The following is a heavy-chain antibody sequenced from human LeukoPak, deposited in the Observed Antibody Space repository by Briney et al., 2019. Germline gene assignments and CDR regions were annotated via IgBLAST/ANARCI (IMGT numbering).Heavy chain of an antibody. Sequence: SQTLSLTCAVSVGSINNDDDSGSWIRQPPGKGLEWIGYIYYSGSTNYNPSIKSRVTISVDTSKNQFSLKLSSVTAADTAVYYCARAYGRYYFDYWGQGTLVTVSS. CDR1: VGSINNDDDS. CDR2: IYYSGST. J-gene: IGHJ4*02. V-gene: IGHV4-61*08. CDR3: ARAYGRYYFDY. D-gene: IGHD4-17*01.